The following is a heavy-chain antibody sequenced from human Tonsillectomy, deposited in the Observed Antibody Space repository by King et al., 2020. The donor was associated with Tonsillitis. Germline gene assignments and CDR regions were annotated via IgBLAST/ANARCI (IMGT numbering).Heavy chain of an antibody. CDR3: ARDLFRPTSDWFDP. CDR1: GGSISSYY. D-gene: IGHD4-11*01. Sequence: MQLQESGPGLVKPSETLSLTCTVSGGSISSYYWSWIRQPPGKGLEWIGYIYYSGSTNYNPSLKSRVTISVDTSKNQFSLKLSSVTAADTAVYYFARDLFRPTSDWFDPWGQGTLVTVSS. V-gene: IGHV4-59*01. J-gene: IGHJ5*02. CDR2: IYYSGST.